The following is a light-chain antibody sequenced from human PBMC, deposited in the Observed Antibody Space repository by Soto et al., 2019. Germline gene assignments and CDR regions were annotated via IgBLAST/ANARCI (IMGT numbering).Light chain of an antibody. V-gene: IGKV3-20*01. CDR3: QQYNSYSWT. CDR1: QSVTSNY. J-gene: IGKJ1*01. CDR2: GAS. Sequence: EIVLTQSPGTLSLSPGERATLSCGASQSVTSNYLAWYQQKPGQAPRLLIFGASIRVKGIPDRFIGSGSGTDFTLTISRLEPDDFATYYCQQYNSYSWTFGQGTKVDIK.